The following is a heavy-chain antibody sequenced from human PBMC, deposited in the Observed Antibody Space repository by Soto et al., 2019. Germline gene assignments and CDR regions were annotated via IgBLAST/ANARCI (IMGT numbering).Heavy chain of an antibody. Sequence: PGGSLRLSCASSGFTFSSYSMNWVRQAPGKGLEWVSYISSSSSTIYYADSVKGRFTISRDNAKNSLYLQMNSLRAEDTAVYYCARDRPDYGMDVWGQGTTVTVSS. CDR1: GFTFSSYS. CDR3: ARDRPDYGMDV. J-gene: IGHJ6*02. CDR2: ISSSSSTI. V-gene: IGHV3-48*01.